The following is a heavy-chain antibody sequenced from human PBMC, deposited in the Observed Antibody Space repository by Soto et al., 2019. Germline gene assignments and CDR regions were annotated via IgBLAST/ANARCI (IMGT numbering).Heavy chain of an antibody. CDR3: AKDRRLREGSSSGRADY. Sequence: QTGGSLRLSCAASGFTFSSYAMSWVRQAPGKGLEWVSAISGSGGSTYYADSVKGRFTISRDNSKNTLYLQMNSLRAEDTAVYYCAKDRRLREGSSSGRADYWGQGTLVTVSS. CDR1: GFTFSSYA. V-gene: IGHV3-23*01. J-gene: IGHJ4*02. D-gene: IGHD6-6*01. CDR2: ISGSGGST.